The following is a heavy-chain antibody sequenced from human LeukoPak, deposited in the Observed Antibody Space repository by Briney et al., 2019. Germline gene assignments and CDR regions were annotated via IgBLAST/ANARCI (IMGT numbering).Heavy chain of an antibody. CDR3: ARDWRYCSSTSCLKSTYVDAFDI. J-gene: IGHJ3*02. CDR2: IYTSGSP. CDR1: GGSISSYY. Sequence: SETLSLTCTVSGGSISSYYWSWIRQPAGKGLEWIGRIYTSGSPNYNPSLKSRVTMSVDTSKNQFSLKLSSVTAADTAVYYCARDWRYCSSTSCLKSTYVDAFDIWGQGTMVTVSS. V-gene: IGHV4-4*07. D-gene: IGHD2-2*01.